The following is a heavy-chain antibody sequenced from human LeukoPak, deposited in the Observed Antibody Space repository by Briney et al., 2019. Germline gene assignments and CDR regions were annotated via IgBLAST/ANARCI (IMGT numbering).Heavy chain of an antibody. V-gene: IGHV1-2*06. CDR1: GYTFTSYY. D-gene: IGHD2-21*02. J-gene: IGHJ5*02. CDR3: ARDRANCGGDCYSGWFDP. CDR2: INPNSGGT. Sequence: ASVKVSCKASGYTFTSYYMHWVRQAPGQGLEWMGRINPNSGGTNFAQKFQGRVTMTRDTSISTAYMELSRLRSDDTAVYYCARDRANCGGDCYSGWFDPWGQGTLVTVSS.